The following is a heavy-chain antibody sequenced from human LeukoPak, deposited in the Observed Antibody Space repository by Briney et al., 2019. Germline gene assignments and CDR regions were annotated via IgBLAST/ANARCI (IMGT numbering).Heavy chain of an antibody. V-gene: IGHV3-23*01. CDR2: ISGSGDRT. CDR1: GFTFNSYG. D-gene: IGHD3-22*01. Sequence: GGSLRLSCAASGFTFNSYGMSWVRQAPGKGLEWVSAISGSGDRTYYADSVKGRFTISRDNARNTLYLQMNSLRAEDTAVYYCARWYYYETSGLYYGSFDNWGQGTLVTVSS. J-gene: IGHJ5*02. CDR3: ARWYYYETSGLYYGSFDN.